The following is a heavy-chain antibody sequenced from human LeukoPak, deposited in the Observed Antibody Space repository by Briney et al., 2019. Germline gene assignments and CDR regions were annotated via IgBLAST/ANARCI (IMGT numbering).Heavy chain of an antibody. CDR3: ARDQGNGDYPDWFDP. V-gene: IGHV1-2*02. CDR1: GYTLTGYH. CDR2: INPNSCGT. J-gene: IGHJ5*02. Sequence: ASVKVSCKASGYTLTGYHMHWVRQAPGQGLEWMGWINPNSCGTNYAQKLQGRVTMPTDTSTRTAYMEQRSLRSDDTAVYYCARDQGNGDYPDWFDPWGEGTLVTVSS. D-gene: IGHD4-17*01.